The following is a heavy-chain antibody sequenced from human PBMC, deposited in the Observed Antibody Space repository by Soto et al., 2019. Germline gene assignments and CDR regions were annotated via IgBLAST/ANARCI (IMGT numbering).Heavy chain of an antibody. CDR3: ARDLETWSGERAYNWFDP. V-gene: IGHV4-4*02. J-gene: IGHJ5*02. CDR1: GGSISNSKW. Sequence: QVQLQESGPGLVKPSGTLSLTCAVSGGSISNSKWWSWVRQPPGKGLEWIGEIYHSGSTNYNPSLKRRVTISGDKSKNHFSLKLRSETAADTPVYYCARDLETWSGERAYNWFDPWGQGTLVTVSS. D-gene: IGHD3-10*01. CDR2: IYHSGST.